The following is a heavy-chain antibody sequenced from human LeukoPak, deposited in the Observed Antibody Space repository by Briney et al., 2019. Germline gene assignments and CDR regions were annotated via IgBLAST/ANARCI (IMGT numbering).Heavy chain of an antibody. CDR2: IWYDGSNK. V-gene: IGHV3-33*08. D-gene: IGHD3-16*02. Sequence: GGSLRLSCAASGFTFSNYAMNWVRQAPGKGLEWVAVIWYDGSNKYYADSVKGRFTISRDNSKNTLYLQMNSLRAEDTAVYYCAREGSALYDYVWGSYRNRVTSFDYWGQGTLVTVSS. CDR1: GFTFSNYA. J-gene: IGHJ4*02. CDR3: AREGSALYDYVWGSYRNRVTSFDY.